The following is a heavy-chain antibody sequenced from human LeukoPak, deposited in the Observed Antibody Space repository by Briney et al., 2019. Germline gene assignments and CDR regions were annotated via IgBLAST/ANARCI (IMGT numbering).Heavy chain of an antibody. Sequence: SETLSLTCTVSGGSISSYYWSWIRQPAGKGLEWIGRIYTSGSTNYNPSLKSRVTMSVDTSKNQFSLKLSSVTAADTAVYYCAREGAYCGGDCYSTWFDPWGQGTLVTVSS. CDR1: GGSISSYY. D-gene: IGHD2-21*02. CDR3: AREGAYCGGDCYSTWFDP. J-gene: IGHJ5*02. CDR2: IYTSGST. V-gene: IGHV4-4*07.